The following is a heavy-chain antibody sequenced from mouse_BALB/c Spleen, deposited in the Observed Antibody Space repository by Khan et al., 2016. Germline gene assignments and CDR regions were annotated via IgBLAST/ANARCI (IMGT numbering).Heavy chain of an antibody. CDR3: SRGWRNSLYWYFDV. CDR2: SYPGSGST. V-gene: IGHV1-77*01. J-gene: IGHJ1*01. Sequence: QVQLQQSGPELVKPGASVKMSCKASGYTFTDYVISWVKQRTGQGLEWIGESYPGSGSTYYNEKFKGKATLTADKSSNTAYLQISSLITEDSAVYFCSRGWRNSLYWYFDVWGAVTTFTVSS. D-gene: IGHD2-1*01. CDR1: GYTFTDYV.